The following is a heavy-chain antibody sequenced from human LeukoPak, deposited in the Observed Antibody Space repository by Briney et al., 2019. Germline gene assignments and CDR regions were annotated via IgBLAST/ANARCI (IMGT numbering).Heavy chain of an antibody. CDR3: ARDYYHRGAYIPEDI. J-gene: IGHJ3*02. V-gene: IGHV1-18*01. D-gene: IGHD3-10*01. CDR1: GYTFNRYG. CDR2: ISGYNGNT. Sequence: ASVKVSCKGSGYTFNRYGITWVRQAPGQGLEYMGWISGYNGNTKYVEKFQGRVTMTTDTSTSTAYMELRSLKSDDTAVYYCARDYYHRGAYIPEDIWGQGTLVIVSS.